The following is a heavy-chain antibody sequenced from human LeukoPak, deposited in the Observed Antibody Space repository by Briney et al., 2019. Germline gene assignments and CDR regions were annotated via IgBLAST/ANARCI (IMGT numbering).Heavy chain of an antibody. CDR2: ISSTSTYM. D-gene: IGHD3-10*01. CDR1: GFTFSTYS. V-gene: IGHV3-21*01. J-gene: IGHJ6*02. Sequence: NPGGSLRLSCAASGFTFSTYSMSWVRQAPGKGLEWVSSISSTSTYMFYADSVKGRFTISKDNAKNSLYLQMNSLRAEDTAIYYCTRDQGAGTYRSYGMDVWGQGTSVTVSS. CDR3: TRDQGAGTYRSYGMDV.